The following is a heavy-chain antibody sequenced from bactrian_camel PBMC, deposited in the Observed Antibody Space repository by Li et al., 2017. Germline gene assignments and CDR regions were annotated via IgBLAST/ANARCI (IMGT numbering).Heavy chain of an antibody. CDR3: AAQWDYAYPGYNY. V-gene: IGHV3S40*01. J-gene: IGHJ4*01. D-gene: IGHD4*01. CDR1: GFTFSFYD. CDR2: VKGAGSTT. Sequence: VQLVESGGGLVQPGESLRLSCAASGFTFSFYDMNWVRQAPGNGLEWIAVVKGAGSTTYYSDSMKGRFTISRDNAENTVYLQMHSLKPEDTAVYYCAAQWDYAYPGYNYWGQGTQVTVS.